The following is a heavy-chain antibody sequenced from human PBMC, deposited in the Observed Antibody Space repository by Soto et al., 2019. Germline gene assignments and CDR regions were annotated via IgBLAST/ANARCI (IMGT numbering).Heavy chain of an antibody. J-gene: IGHJ4*02. CDR3: ATELRENPASPFDA. Sequence: QVQLVQSGADVKKPGSSVKVSCQASGVTFSSETLGWVRQAPGQGLEWVGGIIPLFGTASYAQKFQGRVTITADESTSTVYMELSSLRSDDTAVYFCATELRENPASPFDAWGQGTLVTVSS. CDR1: GVTFSSET. CDR2: IIPLFGTA. D-gene: IGHD3-10*01. V-gene: IGHV1-69*01.